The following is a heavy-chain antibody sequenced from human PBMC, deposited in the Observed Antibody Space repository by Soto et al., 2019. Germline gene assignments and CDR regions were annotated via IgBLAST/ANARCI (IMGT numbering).Heavy chain of an antibody. D-gene: IGHD2-15*01. CDR1: GFSFSSSW. CDR2: INSDGSYI. V-gene: IGHV3-74*01. Sequence: GGSLRLSCVVSGFSFSSSWMHWVRQTPEKGLVWVSRINSDGSYINYADSVKGRFTTSRDNAKNMLYLQMNRLRVEDTALYYCVPGWSGYWGQGTLVTVAS. CDR3: VPGWSGY. J-gene: IGHJ4*02.